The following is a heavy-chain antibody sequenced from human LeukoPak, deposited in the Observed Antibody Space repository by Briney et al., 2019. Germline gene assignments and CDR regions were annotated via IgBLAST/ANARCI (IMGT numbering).Heavy chain of an antibody. D-gene: IGHD3-3*01. Sequence: GGSLRLSCAASGFTFSSYAMSWVRQAPGKGLEWVSAISGSGGSTYYADSVKGRFTISRDNSKNTLYLQMNSLRAKDTAVYYCAKDRRAIFGVVLDYWGQGTLVTVSS. J-gene: IGHJ4*02. V-gene: IGHV3-23*01. CDR1: GFTFSSYA. CDR2: ISGSGGST. CDR3: AKDRRAIFGVVLDY.